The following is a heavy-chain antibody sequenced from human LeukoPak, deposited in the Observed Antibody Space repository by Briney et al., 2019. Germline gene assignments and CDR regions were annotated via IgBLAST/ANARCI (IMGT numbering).Heavy chain of an antibody. J-gene: IGHJ6*03. V-gene: IGHV4-59*01. CDR3: ASANYYYYYYMDV. Sequence: SETLSLTCTVSGGSISSYYWSWIRQPPGKGLEWIGYIYYSGSTNYNPSLKSRVTISADTSKNQFSLKLSSVTAADTAVYYCASANYYYYYYMDVWGKGTTVTVSS. CDR2: IYYSGST. CDR1: GGSISSYY.